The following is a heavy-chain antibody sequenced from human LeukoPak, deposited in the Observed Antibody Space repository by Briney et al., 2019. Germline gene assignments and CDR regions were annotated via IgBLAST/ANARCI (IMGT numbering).Heavy chain of an antibody. CDR2: IYYSGST. D-gene: IGHD1-26*01. J-gene: IGHJ4*02. CDR3: ARHVGARFSVGWDY. Sequence: SSETLSLTCTVSGGSISSSSYYWGWIRQPPGKGLEWIGSIYYSGSTYYNPSLKSRVTISVDTSKNQFSLKLSSVTAADTAVYYCARHVGARFSVGWDYWGQGTLVTVSS. V-gene: IGHV4-39*01. CDR1: GGSISSSSYY.